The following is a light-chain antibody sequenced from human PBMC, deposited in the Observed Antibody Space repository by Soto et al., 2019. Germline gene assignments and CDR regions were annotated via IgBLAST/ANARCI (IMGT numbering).Light chain of an antibody. CDR2: EVS. J-gene: IGLJ2*01. V-gene: IGLV2-23*02. CDR1: SSDVGSYNL. CDR3: CSYAGSSTGV. Sequence: QSALTQPASVSGSPGQSITISCTGTSSDVGSYNLVSWYQQHPGKAPKLMIYEVSKRPSGVSNRFSGSKSGNTPSLTISGLQAEYEADYYCCSYAGSSTGVFGGGTQLTVL.